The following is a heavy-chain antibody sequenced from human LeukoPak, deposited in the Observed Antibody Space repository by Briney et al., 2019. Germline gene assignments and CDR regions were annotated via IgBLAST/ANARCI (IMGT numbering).Heavy chain of an antibody. CDR3: ATGHGIVGATRAFDI. V-gene: IGHV4-59*01. CDR1: GGSISSYY. Sequence: SETLSLTCTVSGGSISSYYWSWIRQPPGKGLEWIGYIYYSGSTNYNPSLKSRVTISVDTSKNQFSLKLSSVTAADTAAYYCATGHGIVGATRAFDIWGQGTMVTVSS. J-gene: IGHJ3*02. CDR2: IYYSGST. D-gene: IGHD1-26*01.